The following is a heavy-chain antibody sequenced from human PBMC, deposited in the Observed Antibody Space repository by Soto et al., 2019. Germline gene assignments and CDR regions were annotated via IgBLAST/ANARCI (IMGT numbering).Heavy chain of an antibody. D-gene: IGHD3-22*01. CDR2: IYANGNS. Sequence: TVSRGSISSGGFYWSWIRQSPGKGLEWIGFIYANGNSYYNPSLKSRANISLDTSKNKFSLKISSVTVADTAVYYCARDGRTSGYYLDYWGQGTPVTVSS. J-gene: IGHJ4*02. V-gene: IGHV4-31*03. CDR3: ARDGRTSGYYLDY. CDR1: RGSISSGGFY.